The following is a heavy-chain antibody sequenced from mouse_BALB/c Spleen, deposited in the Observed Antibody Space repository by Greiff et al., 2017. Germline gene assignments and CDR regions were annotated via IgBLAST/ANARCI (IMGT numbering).Heavy chain of an antibody. CDR1: GFSLTSYG. CDR2: IWAGGST. V-gene: IGHV2-9*02. Sequence: QVQLKESGPGLVAPSQSLSITCTVSGFSLTSYGVHWVRQPPGKGLEWLGVIWAGGSTNYNSALMSRLSISKDNSKSQVFLKMNSLQTDDTAMYYCARDIGGYGYAMDYWGQGTSVTVSS. D-gene: IGHD2-2*01. CDR3: ARDIGGYGYAMDY. J-gene: IGHJ4*01.